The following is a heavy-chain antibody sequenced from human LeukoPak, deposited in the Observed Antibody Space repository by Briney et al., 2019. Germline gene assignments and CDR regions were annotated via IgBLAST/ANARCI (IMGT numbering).Heavy chain of an antibody. V-gene: IGHV4-59*01. Sequence: PSETLSLTCSVSGGSISDYYWSWIRQPPGKGLEWIGYIYYSGTTNYNPSLKTRVTISVDTSKNQFSLKLNSVTAADTAVYYCARGINVDCWGQGTLVTVSS. J-gene: IGHJ4*02. CDR3: ARGINVDC. CDR1: GGSISDYY. CDR2: IYYSGTT. D-gene: IGHD2-15*01.